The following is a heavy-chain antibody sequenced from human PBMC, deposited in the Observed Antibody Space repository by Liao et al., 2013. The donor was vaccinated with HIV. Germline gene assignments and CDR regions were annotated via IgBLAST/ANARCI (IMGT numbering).Heavy chain of an antibody. CDR3: ARACCGRDGSKDY. Sequence: VQLQQWGAGLVKSSETLSLTCAVYGGSLSGYYWSWIRQSPNKGLEWIGEINHSGDTTYNPSLKSRLTVSIDTSKNQFSLKLTSVTAADTAMYYCARACCGRDGSKDYWGQGTLVTVSS. V-gene: IGHV4-34*02. D-gene: IGHD5-24*01. CDR2: INHSGDT. CDR1: GGSLSGYY. J-gene: IGHJ4*02.